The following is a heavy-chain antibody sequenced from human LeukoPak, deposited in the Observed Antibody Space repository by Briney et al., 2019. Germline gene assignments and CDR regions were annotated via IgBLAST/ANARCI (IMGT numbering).Heavy chain of an antibody. V-gene: IGHV4-34*01. CDR1: GGSFTTYY. CDR3: VRGPYSSDAGY. D-gene: IGHD5-12*01. J-gene: IGHJ4*02. CDR2: INHSGHT. Sequence: SETLSLTCAVYGGSFTTYYWSWIRQPPGKGLEWIGEINHSGHTNYNPSLKSRVSTSVDSSKNQISLKLHSVTAADTAVYFCVRGPYSSDAGYWGQGTLVIVSS.